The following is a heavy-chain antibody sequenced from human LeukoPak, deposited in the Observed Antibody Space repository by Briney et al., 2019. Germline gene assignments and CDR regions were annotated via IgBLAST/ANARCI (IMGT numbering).Heavy chain of an antibody. Sequence: PGGSLRLSCSASGFTFSNAWMSWVRQAPGKGLEWVGRIKSKTDGGTTDYAAPVKGRFTISRDDSKNTLYLQMNSLKTEDTAVYYCTTFIIAFGGVIADHDAFDIWGQGTMVTVSS. CDR3: TTFIIAFGGVIADHDAFDI. V-gene: IGHV3-15*01. J-gene: IGHJ3*02. CDR2: IKSKTDGGTT. D-gene: IGHD3-16*02. CDR1: GFTFSNAW.